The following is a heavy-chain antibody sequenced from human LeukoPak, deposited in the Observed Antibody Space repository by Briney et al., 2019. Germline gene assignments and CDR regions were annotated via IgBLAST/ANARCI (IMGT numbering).Heavy chain of an antibody. CDR3: AREINYYGSGSPKFFDY. D-gene: IGHD3-10*01. CDR1: GGSFSGYY. V-gene: IGHV4-34*01. J-gene: IGHJ4*02. Sequence: SETLSLTCAVYGGSFSGYYWSWIRQPPGKGLEWIGEINHSGSTSYNPSLKSRVTISVDTSKNQFSLKLSSVTAADTAVYYCAREINYYGSGSPKFFDYWGQGTLVTVSS. CDR2: INHSGST.